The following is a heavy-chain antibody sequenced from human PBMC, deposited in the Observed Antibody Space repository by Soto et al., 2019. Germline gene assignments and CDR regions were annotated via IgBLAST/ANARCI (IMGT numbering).Heavy chain of an antibody. V-gene: IGHV3-33*01. CDR2: IWYDGSNK. J-gene: IGHJ3*02. Sequence: QVQLVESGGGVVQPGRSLRLSCAASGFTFSSYGMHWVRQAPGKGLEWVAVIWYDGSNKYYADSVKGRFTISRDNSKNTLYLQMNSLRAEDTAVYYCARDETAAEEAFDIWGQGTMVTVSS. CDR1: GFTFSSYG. D-gene: IGHD6-13*01. CDR3: ARDETAAEEAFDI.